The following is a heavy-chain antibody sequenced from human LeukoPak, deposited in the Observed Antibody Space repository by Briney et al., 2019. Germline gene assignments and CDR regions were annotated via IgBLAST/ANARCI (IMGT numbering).Heavy chain of an antibody. J-gene: IGHJ3*02. D-gene: IGHD6-13*01. CDR2: IYYSGST. CDR1: GGSVSSGSYY. Sequence: SETLSLTCTVSGGSVSSGSYYWSWIRQPPGKGLEWIGYIYYSGSTNYNPSLKSRVTISVDTSKNQFSLKLSSVTAADTAVYYCASLQQQLVRRAFDIWGQGTMVTVSS. CDR3: ASLQQQLVRRAFDI. V-gene: IGHV4-61*01.